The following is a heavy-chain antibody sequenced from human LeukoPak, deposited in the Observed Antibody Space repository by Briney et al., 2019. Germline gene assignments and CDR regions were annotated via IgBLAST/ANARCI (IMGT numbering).Heavy chain of an antibody. J-gene: IGHJ3*02. CDR3: ARGRREYSSSWSDAFDI. D-gene: IGHD6-13*01. CDR1: GYTFTSYY. V-gene: IGHV1-46*01. Sequence: GASVKVSCKASGYTFTSYYMHWVRQAPGQGLEWMGLINPSGGSTSYAQKFQGRVTMTRDTSTSTVYMELSSLRSEDTAVYYCARGRREYSSSWSDAFDIWGQGTMVTVSS. CDR2: INPSGGST.